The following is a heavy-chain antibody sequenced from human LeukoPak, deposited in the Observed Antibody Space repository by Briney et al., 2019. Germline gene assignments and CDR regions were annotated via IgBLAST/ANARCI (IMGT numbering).Heavy chain of an antibody. Sequence: HAGGSLRLSCAASGFTFSSYWMNWVRQAPGKGLEWVAHIKQDGSEKYYVDSVKGRFTISRDNSKNTLYLQMDSLRAEDTAVYYCARDRAWNYFDYWGQGTLVTVSS. CDR1: GFTFSSYW. D-gene: IGHD3-3*01. CDR3: ARDRAWNYFDY. J-gene: IGHJ4*02. V-gene: IGHV3-7*01. CDR2: IKQDGSEK.